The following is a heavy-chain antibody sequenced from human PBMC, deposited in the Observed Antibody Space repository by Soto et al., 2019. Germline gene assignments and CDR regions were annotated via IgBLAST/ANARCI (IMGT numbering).Heavy chain of an antibody. D-gene: IGHD2-15*01. J-gene: IGHJ3*02. CDR2: ISGYTGDT. V-gene: IGHV1-18*01. Sequence: QVQVVQSGSEVKKPGASVRVSCTASGYTFTSYSISWVRQAPGQGLEWLGWISGYTGDTNYAQKLQGRVTMTTDTSTSTAYMELRSLRSDDTAVYYCAREFCSGAGCYTGDAFDIWGQGTLVTVSS. CDR3: AREFCSGAGCYTGDAFDI. CDR1: GYTFTSYS.